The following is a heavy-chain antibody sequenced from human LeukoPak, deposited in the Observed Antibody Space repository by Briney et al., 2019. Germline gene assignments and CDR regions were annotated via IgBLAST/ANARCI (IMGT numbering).Heavy chain of an antibody. V-gene: IGHV4-59*01. CDR2: IYYNGNT. J-gene: IGHJ4*02. CDR1: GGSFIRYY. Sequence: PSETLSLTYQVSGGSFIRYYWSWMRQPPGKGLEWIGYIYYNGNTNYNPSLKRRVTMSVDTSRNQFSLKLTSVTAAGPAIYYCASCEYWGQGTLVTVTS. CDR3: ASCEY.